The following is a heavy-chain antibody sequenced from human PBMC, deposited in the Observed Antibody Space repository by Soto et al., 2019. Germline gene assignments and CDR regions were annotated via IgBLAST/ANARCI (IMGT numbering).Heavy chain of an antibody. CDR3: AKDRGGYDYIWGSYRYAAFEY. Sequence: EVQLLESGGGLVQPGGSLRLSCAASGFTFSSYAMSWVRQAPGKGLEWVSAISGSGGSTYYADSVKGRFTISRDNSKNTLYLQMNSLRAEDTAVYYCAKDRGGYDYIWGSYRYAAFEYWGQGTLVTVSS. CDR1: GFTFSSYA. J-gene: IGHJ4*02. V-gene: IGHV3-23*01. D-gene: IGHD3-16*02. CDR2: ISGSGGST.